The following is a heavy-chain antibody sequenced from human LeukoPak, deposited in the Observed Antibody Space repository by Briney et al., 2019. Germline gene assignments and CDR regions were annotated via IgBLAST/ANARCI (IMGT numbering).Heavy chain of an antibody. CDR3: AKEKGESGCFDY. CDR1: GFTFIGYG. J-gene: IGHJ4*02. D-gene: IGHD1-26*01. V-gene: IGHV3-30*18. CDR2: ISYDGSNK. Sequence: GGSLRLSCEAAGFTFIGYGMHWVRQAPGKGLEWVAVISYDGSNKYYADSVKGRFAISRDNSKNTLYLQMNSLRAEDTAVYYCAKEKGESGCFDYWGQGTLVTVSS.